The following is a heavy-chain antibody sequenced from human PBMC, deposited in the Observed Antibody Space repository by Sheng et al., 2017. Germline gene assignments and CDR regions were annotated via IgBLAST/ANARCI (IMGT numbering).Heavy chain of an antibody. D-gene: IGHD1-26*01. V-gene: IGHV4-59*01. CDR3: ARTRRVGATRVLDY. J-gene: IGHJ4*02. CDR1: GGSISSYY. Sequence: QVQLQESGPGLVKPSETLSLTCTVSGGSISSYYWSWIRQPPGKGLEWIGYIYYSGSTNYNPSLKSRVTISVDTSKNQFSLKLSSVTAADTAVYYCARTRRVGATRVLDYWGQGTLVTVSS. CDR2: IYYSGST.